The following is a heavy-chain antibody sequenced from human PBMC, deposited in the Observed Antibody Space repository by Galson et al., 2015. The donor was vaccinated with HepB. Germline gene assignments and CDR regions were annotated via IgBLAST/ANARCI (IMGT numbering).Heavy chain of an antibody. V-gene: IGHV3-30*18. Sequence: SLRLSCAASGFAFRSYGMHWVRQAPGKGLEWVAVISYDGSNQYYADSVKGRFTISRDNSKNTLYLQMNSLRTEDTAVYYCAKDRGSSSSAAPGAVGWRSFDYWGQGTLVTVSS. CDR1: GFAFRSYG. D-gene: IGHD6-6*01. J-gene: IGHJ4*02. CDR3: AKDRGSSSSAAPGAVGWRSFDY. CDR2: ISYDGSNQ.